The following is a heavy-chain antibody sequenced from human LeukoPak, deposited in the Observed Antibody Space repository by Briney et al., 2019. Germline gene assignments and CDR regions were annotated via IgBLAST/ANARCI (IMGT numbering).Heavy chain of an antibody. V-gene: IGHV3-30*04. CDR3: AREEGRNYYYGMDV. CDR2: ISYDGSNK. CDR1: GFTFSSYA. J-gene: IGHJ6*02. Sequence: GGSLRLSCAASGFTFSSYAMHWVRQAPGKGLEWVAVISYDGSNKYYADSVKGRFTISRDNSKNTLYLQMNSLRAEDTAVYYCAREEGRNYYYGMDVWGQGPTVTVSS.